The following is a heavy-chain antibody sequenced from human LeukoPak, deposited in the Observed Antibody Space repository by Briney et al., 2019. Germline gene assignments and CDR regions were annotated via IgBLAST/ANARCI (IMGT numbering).Heavy chain of an antibody. V-gene: IGHV3-23*01. J-gene: IGHJ6*02. CDR2: ISGSGGST. CDR3: AKFRAGYSSSWYPWDYYYGMDV. Sequence: GGSLRLSCAASGFTFSSYAMSWVRQAPGKGLEWVSAISGSGGSTYYADSVKGRFTISRDNSKSPLYLQMNSLRAEDTAVYYCAKFRAGYSSSWYPWDYYYGMDVWGQGTTVTVSS. CDR1: GFTFSSYA. D-gene: IGHD6-13*01.